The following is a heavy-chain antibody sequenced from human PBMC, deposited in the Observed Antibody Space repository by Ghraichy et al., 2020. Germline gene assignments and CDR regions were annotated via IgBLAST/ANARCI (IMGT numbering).Heavy chain of an antibody. V-gene: IGHV3-48*02. J-gene: IGHJ4*02. CDR1: GFTFDSYG. CDR2: ISSSGDSI. CDR3: ARDLWETTMNEVDY. Sequence: GSLRLSCAASGFTFDSYGMNWVRQPPGKGLEWVSYISSSGDSIYYADSMKGRFTISRDNAKNSLYLQMNSLRDEDTAVYHCARDLWETTMNEVDYWGQGTLVTVSS. D-gene: IGHD5-18*01.